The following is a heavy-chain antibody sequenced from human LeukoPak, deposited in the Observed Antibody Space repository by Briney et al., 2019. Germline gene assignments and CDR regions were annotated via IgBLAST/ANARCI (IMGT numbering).Heavy chain of an antibody. CDR3: AKVGHSSSWYFLGGWFDP. D-gene: IGHD6-13*01. V-gene: IGHV3-9*01. CDR2: ISWNSGSI. CDR1: GFTFDDYA. Sequence: GGSLRLSCAASGFTFDDYAMHWVRQAPGKGLEWVSGISWNSGSIGYADSVKGRFTISRDNAMNSLYLQMNSLRAEDTALYYCAKVGHSSSWYFLGGWFDPWGQGTLVTVSS. J-gene: IGHJ5*02.